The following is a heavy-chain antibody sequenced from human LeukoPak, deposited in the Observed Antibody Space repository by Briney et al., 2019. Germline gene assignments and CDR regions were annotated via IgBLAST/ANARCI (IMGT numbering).Heavy chain of an antibody. D-gene: IGHD6-19*01. J-gene: IGHJ4*02. CDR1: GGSVSSGSYY. CDR2: IYYSGST. Sequence: SETQSLTCTVSGGSVSSGSYYWSWIRQPPGKGLEWIGYIYYSGSTNYNPSLKSRVTISVDTSKNQFSLKLNSVTAADTAVYYCARGSSGWYYFDYWGQGTLVTVSS. V-gene: IGHV4-61*01. CDR3: ARGSSGWYYFDY.